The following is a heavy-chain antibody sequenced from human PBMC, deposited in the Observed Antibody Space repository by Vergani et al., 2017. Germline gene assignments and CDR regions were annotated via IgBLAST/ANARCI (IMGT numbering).Heavy chain of an antibody. Sequence: EVQLVQSGAEVKKPGESLRISCKGSRYSFTSYWISWVRQMPGKGLEWMGRIDPSDSYTNYSPSFQGHVTISADKSISTAYLQWRSLKASDTAMYYCARQVAVAGKWWGPYYYYGMDVWGQGTTVTVSS. V-gene: IGHV5-10-1*01. J-gene: IGHJ6*02. CDR2: IDPSDSYT. CDR1: RYSFTSYW. CDR3: ARQVAVAGKWWGPYYYYGMDV. D-gene: IGHD6-19*01.